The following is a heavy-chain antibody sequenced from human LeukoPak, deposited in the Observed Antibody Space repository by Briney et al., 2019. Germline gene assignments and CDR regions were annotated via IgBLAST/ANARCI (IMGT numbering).Heavy chain of an antibody. CDR2: IYYSGST. D-gene: IGHD3-10*01. V-gene: IGHV4-59*08. CDR3: VRHLGGSGSHDAFDM. J-gene: IGHJ3*02. CDR1: GGSISSYY. Sequence: SETLSLTCTVSGGSISSYYWSWIRQPPGKGLEWIGYIYYSGSTNYSPSLKSRVTISVDTSKNQFSLRLSSVTAADTAVYYCVRHLGGSGSHDAFDMWGQGTMVTVSS.